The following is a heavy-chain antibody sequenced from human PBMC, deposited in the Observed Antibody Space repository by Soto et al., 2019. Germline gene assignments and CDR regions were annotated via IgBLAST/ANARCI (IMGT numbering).Heavy chain of an antibody. Sequence: QVQLAESGGGVVQPGRSLRLSCAASGFTFSNYGMHWVRQAPGKGLEWVAVIWYDGINKNYVDSVKGRFTISRDNSKNTLYLQMNSLRAEDTAVYYCARDMFMTPESISRAKDRPLDYWGQGTLVTVSS. CDR2: IWYDGINK. D-gene: IGHD6-6*01. J-gene: IGHJ4*02. CDR3: ARDMFMTPESISRAKDRPLDY. V-gene: IGHV3-33*01. CDR1: GFTFSNYG.